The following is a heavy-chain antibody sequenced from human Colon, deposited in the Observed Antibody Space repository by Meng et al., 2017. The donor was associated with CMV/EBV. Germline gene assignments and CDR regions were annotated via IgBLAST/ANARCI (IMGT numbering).Heavy chain of an antibody. V-gene: IGHV2-5*02. Sequence: QISVKESGRTLSKPTQTLTQTCTFSGFSLYTYEVGLGWLRQPPGKAPVWLALIYWDDDKRYRSSLGNRLTLTHDASKNQVVLKMTEMDPVDTATYYCAHKSLPAAFFDYWSQGTLVTVSS. CDR1: GFSLYTYEVG. CDR3: AHKSLPAAFFDY. J-gene: IGHJ4*02. D-gene: IGHD2-2*01. CDR2: IYWDDDK.